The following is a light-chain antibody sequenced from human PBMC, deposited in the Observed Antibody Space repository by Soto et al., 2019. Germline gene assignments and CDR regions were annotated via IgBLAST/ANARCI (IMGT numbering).Light chain of an antibody. J-gene: IGKJ1*01. Sequence: EVVMTQSAATLSLSPWQSATLSCRASQSVSSKLAWYQQRPGQAPRLLIYSASTRATGIPARFSGSGSGTEFTLTISSLQSEDFALYFCQQYNNWPPWTFGQGTQGGY. CDR3: QQYNNWPPWT. CDR1: QSVSSK. V-gene: IGKV3-15*01. CDR2: SAS.